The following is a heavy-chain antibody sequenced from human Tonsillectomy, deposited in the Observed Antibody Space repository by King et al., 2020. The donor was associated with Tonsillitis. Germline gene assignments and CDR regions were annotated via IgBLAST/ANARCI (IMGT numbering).Heavy chain of an antibody. J-gene: IGHJ4*02. CDR2: IKPDGSER. CDR3: AKDASGAY. Sequence: VQLVESGGGLVQPGGALRLSRAASGFTFCTSWVSWSRPAPGKGLEWVATIKPDGSERYYVDSVKGRFTISRDNAKNSLYLQMNSLRAEDTAVYFCAKDASGAYWGQGTLVTVSS. CDR1: GFTFCTSW. D-gene: IGHD1-26*01. V-gene: IGHV3-7*01.